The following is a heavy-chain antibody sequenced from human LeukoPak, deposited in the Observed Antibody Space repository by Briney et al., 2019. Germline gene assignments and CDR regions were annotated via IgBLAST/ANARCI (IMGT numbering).Heavy chain of an antibody. D-gene: IGHD4-17*01. CDR3: ARDLCCHGDPLFDY. CDR1: GYTFTSYG. CDR2: ISAYNGNT. Sequence: ASVKVSCKASGYTFTSYGISWVRQAPGQGLEWMGWISAYNGNTNYAQKLQGRVTMTTDTSTSTAYMELRSLRSDDTAVYYCARDLCCHGDPLFDYWGQGTLVTVSS. J-gene: IGHJ4*02. V-gene: IGHV1-18*04.